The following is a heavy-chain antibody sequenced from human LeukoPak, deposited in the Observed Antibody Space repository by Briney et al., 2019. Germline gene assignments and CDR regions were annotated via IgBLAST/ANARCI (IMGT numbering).Heavy chain of an antibody. CDR3: AKVEELSSGWYSLNEDYYYMDV. Sequence: GGSLRLSCAASGFTFSSYGMHWVRQAPGKGLEWVAFIRYDGSNKYYADSVKGRFTISRDNSKNTLYLQMNSLRAEDTAVYYCAKVEELSSGWYSLNEDYYYMDVWGKGTTVTVSS. CDR1: GFTFSSYG. J-gene: IGHJ6*03. D-gene: IGHD6-19*01. V-gene: IGHV3-30*02. CDR2: IRYDGSNK.